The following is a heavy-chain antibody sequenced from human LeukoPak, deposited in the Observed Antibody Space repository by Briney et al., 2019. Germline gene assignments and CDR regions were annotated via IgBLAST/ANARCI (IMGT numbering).Heavy chain of an antibody. CDR3: ARDLSGSYYFDY. V-gene: IGHV3-48*01. Sequence: GGSLRLSCAASGFTFNSYSMNWVRKAPGKGLEWVSYISSASSTIYYADSVKGRFIISRDNAKKALYLQMNSLRAEETAVYYCARDLSGSYYFDYWGQGTLVTVSS. D-gene: IGHD1-26*01. CDR1: GFTFNSYS. CDR2: ISSASSTI. J-gene: IGHJ4*02.